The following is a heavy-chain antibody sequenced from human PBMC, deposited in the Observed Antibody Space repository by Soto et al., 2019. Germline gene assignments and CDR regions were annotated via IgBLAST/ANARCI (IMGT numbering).Heavy chain of an antibody. Sequence: GGSLRLSCTGSGFTFSSYAMHWVRLAPGKGLEWVAVVSYDGSIENYADSVRGRFTISRDNSKNAVFLQMNSLRVEDTAVYYCAKDLYYYDFSLDDSWGQGTLVTVSS. CDR2: VSYDGSIE. CDR3: AKDLYYYDFSLDDS. CDR1: GFTFSSYA. V-gene: IGHV3-30*04. J-gene: IGHJ5*02. D-gene: IGHD3-16*01.